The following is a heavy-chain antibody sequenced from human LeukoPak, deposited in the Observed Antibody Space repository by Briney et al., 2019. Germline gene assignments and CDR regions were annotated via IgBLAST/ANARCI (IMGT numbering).Heavy chain of an antibody. V-gene: IGHV1-2*02. CDR2: ISPNSGGT. CDR1: GYTFTGYY. D-gene: IGHD2-2*01. CDR3: ARGWEYQLLLRGRGWFDP. Sequence: GASVKVSCKASGYTFTGYYMHWVRQAPGQGLEWMGWISPNSGGTNYAQKFQGRVTMTRDTSISTAYMELSRLRSDDTAVYYCARGWEYQLLLRGRGWFDPWGQGTLVTVSS. J-gene: IGHJ5*02.